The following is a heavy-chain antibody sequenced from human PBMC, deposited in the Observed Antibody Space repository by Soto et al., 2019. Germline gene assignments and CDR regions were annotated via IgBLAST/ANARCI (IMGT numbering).Heavy chain of an antibody. V-gene: IGHV4-4*02. CDR3: ASQFDGVVVAATRAFDI. D-gene: IGHD2-15*01. CDR1: SGSISSSNW. CDR2: IYHSGST. J-gene: IGHJ3*02. Sequence: QVQLQESGPELVKPSGTLSLTCAVSSGSISSSNWWGWVRQPPGKGLEWIGEIYHSGSTNYNPSLKIRVTISVDKSKNQFSLKLSSVTAADTAVYYCASQFDGVVVAATRAFDIWGQGTMVTVSS.